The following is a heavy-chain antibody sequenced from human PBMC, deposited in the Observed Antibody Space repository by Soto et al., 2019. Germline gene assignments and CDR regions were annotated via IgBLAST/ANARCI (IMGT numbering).Heavy chain of an antibody. J-gene: IGHJ4*02. D-gene: IGHD4-17*01. CDR1: GYTFTTYG. V-gene: IGHV1-18*01. CDR2: NSAYSGDT. Sequence: QVQLVQSGAEVKKPGASVKVSCTASGYTFTTYGISWVRQAPGQGLEWMGWNSAYSGDTRYARKFEDRVTMTRDTSTSTAYMELRSLRPDDTAVYYCVSEREYVGDSVTYFGYWGQGTMVTVSP. CDR3: VSEREYVGDSVTYFGY.